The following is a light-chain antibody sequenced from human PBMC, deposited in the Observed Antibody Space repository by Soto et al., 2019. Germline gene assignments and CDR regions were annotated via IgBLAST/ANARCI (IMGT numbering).Light chain of an antibody. Sequence: EIVTTQSPATLSVSPGERATRCCRASQSVSTNLAWYQQKPGQAPRLLIYGASTRATGIPARFSGSGSGTEFTLTISSLQSEDFAVYYCQQYGSSPLTFGGGTKVDIK. V-gene: IGKV3-15*01. CDR3: QQYGSSPLT. J-gene: IGKJ4*01. CDR1: QSVSTN. CDR2: GAS.